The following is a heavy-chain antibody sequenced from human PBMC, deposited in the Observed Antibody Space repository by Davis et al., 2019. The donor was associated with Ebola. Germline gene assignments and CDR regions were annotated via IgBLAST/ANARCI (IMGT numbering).Heavy chain of an antibody. V-gene: IGHV3-30*03. Sequence: GESLKISCAASGFTFSSYGMHWVRQAPGKGLEWVAVISYDGSNKYYADSVKGRFTISRDNSKNTLYLQMNGLRAEDTAVYYCARWVRTGYSSSSYFDYWGQGTLVTVSS. CDR2: ISYDGSNK. J-gene: IGHJ4*02. CDR3: ARWVRTGYSSSSYFDY. CDR1: GFTFSSYG. D-gene: IGHD6-6*01.